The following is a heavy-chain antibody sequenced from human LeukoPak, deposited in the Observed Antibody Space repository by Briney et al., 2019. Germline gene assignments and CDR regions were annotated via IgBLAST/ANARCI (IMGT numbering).Heavy chain of an antibody. CDR2: IYSGDNT. CDR1: GFTVSGYY. Sequence: GGSLRLSCAVSGFTVSGYYMSWVRQAPGKGLEWVSIIYSGDNTYYADSVKGRFTISRDNSKSTLYLQMNSLRVEDTAVYYCARDRGSGYDPGYFDYWGQGTLVTVSS. CDR3: ARDRGSGYDPGYFDY. J-gene: IGHJ4*02. D-gene: IGHD5-12*01. V-gene: IGHV3-66*01.